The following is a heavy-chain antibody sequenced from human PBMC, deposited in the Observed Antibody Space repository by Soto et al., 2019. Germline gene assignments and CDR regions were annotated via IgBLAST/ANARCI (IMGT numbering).Heavy chain of an antibody. CDR3: ASQGLVGALTP. Sequence: PSETLSLTCTVSGGSISSSSYYWGWIRQPPGKGLEWIGSIYYSGSTYYNPSLKSRVTISVDTSKNQFSLKLSSVTAADTAVVYCASQGLVGALTPCGQGSLVPVSS. CDR1: GGSISSSSYY. D-gene: IGHD1-26*01. CDR2: IYYSGST. J-gene: IGHJ5*02. V-gene: IGHV4-39*01.